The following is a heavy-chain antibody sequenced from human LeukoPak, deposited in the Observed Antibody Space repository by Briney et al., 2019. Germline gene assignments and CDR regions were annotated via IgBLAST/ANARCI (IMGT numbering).Heavy chain of an antibody. CDR3: TRMTTGHDY. V-gene: IGHV4-34*01. J-gene: IGHJ4*02. D-gene: IGHD4-17*01. CDR2: INHSGYT. CDR1: GVSFDDYY. Sequence: SETLSLPCAVSGVSFDDYYWAWVRQTPGKGLEWIGEINHSGYTNDSPSLKSRVTLSIDTSRKQFSLNLRSVTVADAGTYYCTRMTTGHDYWGQGTLVTVSS.